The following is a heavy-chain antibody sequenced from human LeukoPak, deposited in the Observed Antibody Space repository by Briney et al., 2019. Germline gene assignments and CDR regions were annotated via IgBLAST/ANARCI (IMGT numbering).Heavy chain of an antibody. CDR2: IYHSGST. J-gene: IGHJ4*02. CDR3: ARDQRSGLGYFFV. D-gene: IGHD3-22*01. Sequence: SETLSLTCAVSGGSISSSNWWSWVRQPPGKGLEWIGEIYHSGSTNYNPSLKSRVTISVDKSKNQFSLKLSSVTAADTAVYYCARDQRSGLGYFFVWGQGTLVTVSS. V-gene: IGHV4-4*02. CDR1: GGSISSSNW.